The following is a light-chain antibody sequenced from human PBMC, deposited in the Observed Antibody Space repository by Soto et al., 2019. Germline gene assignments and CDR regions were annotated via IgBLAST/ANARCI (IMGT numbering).Light chain of an antibody. CDR3: QHTTDFT. CDR2: VVS. CDR1: SSSKW. Sequence: DIQMTQSPSTLAASVGDPVTMTCRSSSKWLAWYQKKPGKAPKLLIYVVSNLERGVPPRFSGSTSGAESTLTITGLQPDDLGTYYCQHTTDFTFGQGTKVEIK. J-gene: IGKJ2*01. V-gene: IGKV1-5*01.